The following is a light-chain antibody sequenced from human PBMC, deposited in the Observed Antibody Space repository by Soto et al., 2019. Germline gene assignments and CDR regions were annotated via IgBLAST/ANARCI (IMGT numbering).Light chain of an antibody. CDR2: GAS. J-gene: IGKJ1*01. Sequence: ELVMTQSPDSLSVSPGERATLSCRASQSVSSNLAWYQQKLGQAPRLLIYGASTRATGISARFSGSGSGTEFTLTISSLQSEDFAIYYCQQYKNWPRTFGQGTKVDIK. CDR3: QQYKNWPRT. V-gene: IGKV3-15*01. CDR1: QSVSSN.